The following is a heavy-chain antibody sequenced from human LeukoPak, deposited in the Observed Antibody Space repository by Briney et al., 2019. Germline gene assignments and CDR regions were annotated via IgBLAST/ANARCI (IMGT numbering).Heavy chain of an antibody. Sequence: KVFCKPSGYTFTSYDINWVRQATGHGLEWMGVFIPILGSANSTQKFQGRVTITAERSTNTVYMELSSLRSEDTAVYYCARGGSSGYYYAFDIWGQGTMVTVSS. CDR3: ARGGSSGYYYAFDI. D-gene: IGHD3-22*01. V-gene: IGHV1-69*06. J-gene: IGHJ3*02. CDR1: GYTFTSYD. CDR2: FIPILGSA.